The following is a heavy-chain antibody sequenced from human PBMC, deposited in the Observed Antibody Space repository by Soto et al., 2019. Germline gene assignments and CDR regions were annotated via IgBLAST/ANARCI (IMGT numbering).Heavy chain of an antibody. Sequence: GGSLRLSCAASGFTFSSYSMNWVRQAPGKGLEWVSYISSSSSTIYYADSVKGRFTISKDNAKNSLYLQMNSLRDEDTAVYYCATQVRERITIFGVVIIESDYWGQGTLVTVSS. CDR2: ISSSSSTI. V-gene: IGHV3-48*02. J-gene: IGHJ4*02. D-gene: IGHD3-3*01. CDR1: GFTFSSYS. CDR3: ATQVRERITIFGVVIIESDY.